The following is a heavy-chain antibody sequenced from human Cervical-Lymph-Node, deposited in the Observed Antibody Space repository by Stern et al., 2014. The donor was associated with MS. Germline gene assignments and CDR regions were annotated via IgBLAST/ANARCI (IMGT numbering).Heavy chain of an antibody. Sequence: QVQLVQSGAEVKTPGASVKLSCKAYGYTFTSYYMHWVRQSPGQGLEWMGIINPSGGSTSYAQIFQGRVTMTRDTSTSTVYMELSSLRSEDTAVYYCAREVAGHRLGMMDVWGQGTSVTVSS. CDR1: GYTFTSYY. D-gene: IGHD6-19*01. V-gene: IGHV1-46*01. CDR3: AREVAGHRLGMMDV. CDR2: INPSGGST. J-gene: IGHJ6*02.